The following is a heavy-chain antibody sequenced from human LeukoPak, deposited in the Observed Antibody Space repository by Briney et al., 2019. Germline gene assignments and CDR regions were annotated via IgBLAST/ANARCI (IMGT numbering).Heavy chain of an antibody. CDR2: IYHSGTT. J-gene: IGHJ5*02. CDR1: GGSVRSNSYY. Sequence: SETLSLTCTVSGGSVRSNSYYWGWIRQPPGKGLEWIGYIYHSGTTNYNPSLKSRVTISLDTSKNQFSLNLSSVTAADTAVYYCARATPGSSSGWFNNWFDPWGQGTLVTVSP. CDR3: ARATPGSSSGWFNNWFDP. D-gene: IGHD6-19*01. V-gene: IGHV4-61*01.